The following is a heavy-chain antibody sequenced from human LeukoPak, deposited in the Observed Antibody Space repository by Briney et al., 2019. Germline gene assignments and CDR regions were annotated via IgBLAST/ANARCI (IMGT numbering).Heavy chain of an antibody. D-gene: IGHD5-18*01. V-gene: IGHV3-30-3*01. CDR2: MSPDGSSK. Sequence: GGSLRLSCAASGFTFSRDVFHWVRQAPGRGLDWVAVMSPDGSSKSYADSVRGRFTVSRDNSKKTLYLQMDSLRPEDTGVYYSAKEIQPHDAFDIWGQGTMVSVSS. J-gene: IGHJ3*02. CDR3: AKEIQPHDAFDI. CDR1: GFTFSRDV.